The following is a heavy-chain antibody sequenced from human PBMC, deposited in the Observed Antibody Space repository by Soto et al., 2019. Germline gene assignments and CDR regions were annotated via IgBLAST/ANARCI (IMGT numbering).Heavy chain of an antibody. J-gene: IGHJ4*02. CDR3: ANSRNLITEDAQVGDFDY. Sequence: QITLKESGPTLVKSTQTLTLTCTFSGFSLTTDGEGVGWVRQSPGEALEWLALIYWDDDERYSPSLKTRLTITKDRSRNQVVLVMTSMEPVDTGTYFCANSRNLITEDAQVGDFDYWGQGT. D-gene: IGHD1-26*01. V-gene: IGHV2-5*02. CDR1: GFSLTTDGEG. CDR2: IYWDDDE.